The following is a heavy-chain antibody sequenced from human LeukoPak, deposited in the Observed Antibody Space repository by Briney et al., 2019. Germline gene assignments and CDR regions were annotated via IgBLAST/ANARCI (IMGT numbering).Heavy chain of an antibody. D-gene: IGHD3-22*01. V-gene: IGHV4-39*06. J-gene: IGHJ4*02. CDR1: GGYIRSGYY. CDR3: ARRGPDSSNYYYPDY. CDR2: IDYSGST. Sequence: SETLSLTCTVSGGYIRSGYYWGWVRQPPGKGLEWIGSIDYSGSTYYTPALQSRVTISVDTSKNQFTLKLTSVTAADTALYYCARRGPDSSNYYYPDYWGQGTLVTVSS.